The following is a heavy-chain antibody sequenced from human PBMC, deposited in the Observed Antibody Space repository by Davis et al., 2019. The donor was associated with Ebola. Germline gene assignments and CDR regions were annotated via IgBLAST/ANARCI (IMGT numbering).Heavy chain of an antibody. Sequence: AASVKVSCKAFGYTFTSYYIHWVRQAPGQGLEWMGIVNPCGGSTTYAQKFQGRVTMNRDTSTSTVYMELSSLRSEDTAVYYCASGTYYGSGSYIDYWGQGTLVTVSS. CDR3: ASGTYYGSGSYIDY. CDR1: GYTFTSYY. J-gene: IGHJ4*02. D-gene: IGHD3-10*01. CDR2: VNPCGGST. V-gene: IGHV1-46*01.